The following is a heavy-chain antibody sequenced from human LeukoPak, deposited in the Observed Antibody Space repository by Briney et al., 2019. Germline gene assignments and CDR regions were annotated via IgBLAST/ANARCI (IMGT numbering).Heavy chain of an antibody. CDR2: IKQDGSEK. CDR3: SNVGY. J-gene: IGHJ4*02. V-gene: IGHV3-7*01. Sequence: AGGSLRLSCAASGLTFRSYWMSWVRQAPGKGLEWVAKIKQDGSEKNYVDSEKGRFTIARDNAKNSLYLQMNSLRIEDTAVYYCSNVGYWGQGTLVTVSS. CDR1: GLTFRSYW.